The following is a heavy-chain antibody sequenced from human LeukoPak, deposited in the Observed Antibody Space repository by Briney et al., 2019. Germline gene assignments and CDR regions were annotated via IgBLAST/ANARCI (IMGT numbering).Heavy chain of an antibody. Sequence: SETLSLTCTVSGGSVSSSSYYWGWIRQPPGKGLEWIGSIYYRGNTYYNSSLKSRVTISVDTSKNQFSLKLSSVTAADTAVYYCARLAAVAGNTFDYWGQGTLVTVSS. J-gene: IGHJ4*02. D-gene: IGHD6-19*01. CDR2: IYYRGNT. CDR1: GGSVSSSSYY. V-gene: IGHV4-39*01. CDR3: ARLAAVAGNTFDY.